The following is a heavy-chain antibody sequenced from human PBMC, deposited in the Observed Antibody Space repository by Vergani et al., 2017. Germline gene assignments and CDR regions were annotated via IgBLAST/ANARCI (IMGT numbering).Heavy chain of an antibody. V-gene: IGHV4-34*01. D-gene: IGHD4-11*01. Sequence: QVQLQQWGGGLLKPSETLSLTCVVNGGSFTSYHWTWIRQSPGEGLEWVGDIDHTGRPDCNPSHKSRITMSVAKSRKQFSLKLNSVTASDTAIYFCARVNTETNGHLYYYYYMDVWGQGTAVTVS. CDR1: GGSFTSYH. CDR3: ARVNTETNGHLYYYYYMDV. J-gene: IGHJ6*03. CDR2: IDHTGRP.